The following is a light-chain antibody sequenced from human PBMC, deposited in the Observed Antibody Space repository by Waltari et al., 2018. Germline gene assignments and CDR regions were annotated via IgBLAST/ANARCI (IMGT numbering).Light chain of an antibody. V-gene: IGKV2-28*01. J-gene: IGKJ5*01. CDR3: MQALQTPPT. CDR1: QSLLHSNGHTY. Sequence: DIVMTQSPLSLPVTPGEPASISCRSSQSLLHSNGHTYLDWYLQKPGQSPQLLVCLNSHRASGVPDRFSGSGSGTDFTLEISRVEAEDVGVYYCMQALQTPPTFGQGTRLEIK. CDR2: LNS.